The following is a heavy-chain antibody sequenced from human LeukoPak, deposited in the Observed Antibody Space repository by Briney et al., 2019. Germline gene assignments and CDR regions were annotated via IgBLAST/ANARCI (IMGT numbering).Heavy chain of an antibody. CDR1: GFTFSSYG. V-gene: IGHV3-33*01. D-gene: IGHD2/OR15-2a*01. J-gene: IGHJ4*02. Sequence: PGRSLRLSCAASGFTFSSYGMHWVRQAPGKGLEWVALIWYDGSNKYYADSVKGQLTISRDNSKNTLYLQMNSLRAEDTAVYYCAREGPRGNSQFDYWGQGTLVTVSS. CDR2: IWYDGSNK. CDR3: AREGPRGNSQFDY.